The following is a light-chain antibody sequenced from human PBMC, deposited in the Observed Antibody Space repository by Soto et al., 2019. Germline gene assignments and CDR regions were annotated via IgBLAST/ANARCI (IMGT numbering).Light chain of an antibody. V-gene: IGKV3-11*01. Sequence: EIVLTQSPATLSLSPXERATLSCRASQSVSSYLAWYQQKPGQAPRLLIYDASNRATGIPARFSGSGSGTDFTLTISSLEPEAFAVYYCQQRSNWPPITFGQGTRLEIK. CDR3: QQRSNWPPIT. J-gene: IGKJ5*01. CDR2: DAS. CDR1: QSVSSY.